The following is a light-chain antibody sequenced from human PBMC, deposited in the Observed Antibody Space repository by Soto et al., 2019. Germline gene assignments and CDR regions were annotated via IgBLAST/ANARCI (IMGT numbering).Light chain of an antibody. V-gene: IGLV1-51*01. Sequence: QSVMTQPPSVSAAPGQKVTISCSGSSSNIWGNSVSWYQQLPGTAPKLLIYDDNKRPSGIPDRFSGPKSGTSATLGITGFQTGDEADYYCGSWDSSLSAYVFGTGTKLTVL. CDR2: DDN. CDR3: GSWDSSLSAYV. J-gene: IGLJ1*01. CDR1: SSNIWGNS.